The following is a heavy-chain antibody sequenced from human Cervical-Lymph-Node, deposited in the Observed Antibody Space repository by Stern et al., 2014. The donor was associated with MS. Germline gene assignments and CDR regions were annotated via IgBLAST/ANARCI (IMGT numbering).Heavy chain of an antibody. V-gene: IGHV3-33*01. CDR1: GFTFSSYG. J-gene: IGHJ4*02. Sequence: MQLVESGGGVVQAGRSLRLACAASGFTFSSYGMHWVRQAPDKGREWVAVIWYDGSNKYYTDSVKGRFTISRDNSKNTLYLQMNSLRAEDTAVYYCARDSSKGGSNYWGQGTLVTVSS. D-gene: IGHD2-2*01. CDR2: IWYDGSNK. CDR3: ARDSSKGGSNY.